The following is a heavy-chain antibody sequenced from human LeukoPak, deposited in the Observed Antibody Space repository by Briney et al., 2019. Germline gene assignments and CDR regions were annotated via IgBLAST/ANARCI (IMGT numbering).Heavy chain of an antibody. J-gene: IGHJ4*02. CDR3: ARVLDYDVLTGYYTPVSYFDY. CDR1: GFTFSRYW. Sequence: GGSLRLSCAASGFTFSRYWMSWVRQAPGKGLEWVANIKEDGSEKNYVDSVKGRFTISRDNAKNSLYLQMNSLRAEDTAVYYCARVLDYDVLTGYYTPVSYFDYWGQGTLVTVSS. D-gene: IGHD3-9*01. CDR2: IKEDGSEK. V-gene: IGHV3-7*01.